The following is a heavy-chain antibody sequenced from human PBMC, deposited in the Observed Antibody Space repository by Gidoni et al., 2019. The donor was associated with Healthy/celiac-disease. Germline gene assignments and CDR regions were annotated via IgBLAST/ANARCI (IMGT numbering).Heavy chain of an antibody. CDR1: GFTFSRYV. D-gene: IGHD3-3*01. Sequence: QVQLVASGGGVVQPGRSLGLSCAASGFTFSRYVMHWVRQAPGKGLEWVAVIGYDGSNKYYADSVKGRFTISRDNSKNTLYLQMNSLRAEDTAVYDCARDWKYYDFWSGYRQYNWFDPWGQGTLVTVSS. J-gene: IGHJ5*02. V-gene: IGHV3-33*01. CDR3: ARDWKYYDFWSGYRQYNWFDP. CDR2: IGYDGSNK.